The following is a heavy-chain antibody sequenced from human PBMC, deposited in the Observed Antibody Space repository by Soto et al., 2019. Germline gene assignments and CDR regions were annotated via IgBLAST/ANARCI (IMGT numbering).Heavy chain of an antibody. V-gene: IGHV4-4*02. CDR2: IHHSGST. CDR3: AGGGSWRTFDY. Sequence: QVQLQESGPGLVKPSETLSLTCAVSGGSISSTNWWSWVRQPPGKGLEWIGEIHHSGSTNSNPSLRRRVAISGDKSKSQFSVGLGSVSAADTAVYYCAGGGSWRTFDYWGQGTLVAVSS. CDR1: GGSISSTNW. D-gene: IGHD1-26*01. J-gene: IGHJ4*02.